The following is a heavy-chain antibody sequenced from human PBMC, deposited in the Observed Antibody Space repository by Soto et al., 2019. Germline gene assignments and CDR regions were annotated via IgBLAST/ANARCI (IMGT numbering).Heavy chain of an antibody. Sequence: GGSLRLSCAASGFIFSSYAMNWVRQAPGKGLEWVSGIRPSGYGTYYADSVKGRFTISRDNSKNTLYLQMNTLRAEDTAVYYCSKDQEGWGCCSFDYLGQGILVTVSS. CDR2: IRPSGYGT. CDR1: GFIFSSYA. V-gene: IGHV3-23*01. CDR3: SKDQEGWGCCSFDY. J-gene: IGHJ4*02. D-gene: IGHD3-16*01.